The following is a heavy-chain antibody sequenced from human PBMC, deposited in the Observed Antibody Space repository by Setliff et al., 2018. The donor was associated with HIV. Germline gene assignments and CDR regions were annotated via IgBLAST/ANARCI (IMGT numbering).Heavy chain of an antibody. V-gene: IGHV5-51*01. Sequence: GESLKISCETSGYSFTTHWIGWVRQMPGKGLEWMGVIYPGDSHTTYSPSFEGQVTISADKSISTAYLHWSTLKASDTATYYCARALWRDSSGPSHFWGQGTLVTVSS. CDR1: GYSFTTHW. CDR2: IYPGDSHT. J-gene: IGHJ4*02. D-gene: IGHD3-22*01. CDR3: ARALWRDSSGPSHF.